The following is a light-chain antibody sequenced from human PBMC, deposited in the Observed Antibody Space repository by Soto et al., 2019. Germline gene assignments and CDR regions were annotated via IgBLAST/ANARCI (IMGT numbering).Light chain of an antibody. Sequence: EIVLTQSPGTLSLSPGERATLSCRASQSVSSNLAWYQQKLGQAPRLLIYGASSRATGIPDRFSGSGSGTDFTLTISRLEPEDFAVYYCQQYGNSPITFGQGTRLEI. V-gene: IGKV3-20*01. CDR1: QSVSSN. CDR2: GAS. CDR3: QQYGNSPIT. J-gene: IGKJ5*01.